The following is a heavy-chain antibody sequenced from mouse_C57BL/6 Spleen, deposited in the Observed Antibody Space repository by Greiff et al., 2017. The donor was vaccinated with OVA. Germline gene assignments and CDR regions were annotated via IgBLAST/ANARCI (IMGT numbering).Heavy chain of an antibody. D-gene: IGHD2-3*01. Sequence: EVMLVESGGDLVKPGGSLKLSCAASGFTFSSYGMSWVRQTPDQRLEWVATISSGGSYTYYPDSVKGRFTISTDNAKNTLYLQMSSLKSEDTAMYYCARHDGNYFDYWGQGTTLTVSS. J-gene: IGHJ2*01. CDR2: ISSGGSYT. CDR3: ARHDGNYFDY. CDR1: GFTFSSYG. V-gene: IGHV5-6*01.